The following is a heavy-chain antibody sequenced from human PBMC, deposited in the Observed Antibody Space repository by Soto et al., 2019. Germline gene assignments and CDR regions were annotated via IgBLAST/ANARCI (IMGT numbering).Heavy chain of an antibody. J-gene: IGHJ4*02. CDR2: ISGSGGST. Sequence: PGGSLRLSCAASGFTFSSYAMSWVRQAPGKGLEWVSAISGSGGSTYYADSVKGRFTISRDNSKNTLYLQMNSLRAEDTAVYYCAKDLMWEPGIPLSSSDYWGQGTLVTVST. D-gene: IGHD1-26*01. CDR3: AKDLMWEPGIPLSSSDY. CDR1: GFTFSSYA. V-gene: IGHV3-23*01.